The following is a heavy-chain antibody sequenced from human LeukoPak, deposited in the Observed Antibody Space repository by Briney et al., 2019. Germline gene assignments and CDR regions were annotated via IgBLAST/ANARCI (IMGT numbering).Heavy chain of an antibody. D-gene: IGHD3-10*01. J-gene: IGHJ3*02. V-gene: IGHV1-24*01. Sequence: ASVKVSCKVSGYTLTELSMHWVRQAPGKGLEWMGGFDPEDGETIYAQKFQGRVTMTEDTSTDTAYMELSSLRSEDTAVYYCATRSLLWFGEGARSPPAFFDIWGQGTMVTVSS. CDR3: ATRSLLWFGEGARSPPAFFDI. CDR2: FDPEDGET. CDR1: GYTLTELS.